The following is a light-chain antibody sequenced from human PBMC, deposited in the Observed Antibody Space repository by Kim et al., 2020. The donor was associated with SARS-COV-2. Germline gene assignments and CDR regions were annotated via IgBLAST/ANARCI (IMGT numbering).Light chain of an antibody. J-gene: IGLJ3*02. CDR3: TSYTSSITWV. Sequence: GQSITISCTGTSRDVGGYSFVSWYQQHPGKAPKLMIYAVTKRPSGVSNRFSGSKSGNTASLTISGLQAEDEADYYCTSYTSSITWVFGGGTQLTVL. CDR2: AVT. CDR1: SRDVGGYSF. V-gene: IGLV2-14*04.